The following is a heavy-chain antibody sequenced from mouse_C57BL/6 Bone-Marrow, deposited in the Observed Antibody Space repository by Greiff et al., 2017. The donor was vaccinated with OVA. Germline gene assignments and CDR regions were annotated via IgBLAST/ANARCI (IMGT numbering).Heavy chain of an antibody. V-gene: IGHV6-6*01. J-gene: IGHJ1*03. CDR2: IRNKANNHAT. D-gene: IGHD2-4*01. CDR3: TRFDYDEVWYFDV. CDR1: GFTFSDAW. Sequence: EVKVEESGGGLVQPGGSMKLSCAASGFTFSDAWMDWVRQSPEKGLEWVAEIRNKANNHATYYAESVKGRFTISRDDSKSSVYLQMNSLRAEDTGIYYCTRFDYDEVWYFDVWGTGTTVTVSS.